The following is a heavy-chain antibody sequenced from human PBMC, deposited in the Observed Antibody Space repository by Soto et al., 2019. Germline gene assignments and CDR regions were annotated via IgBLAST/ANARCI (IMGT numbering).Heavy chain of an antibody. CDR1: GFTFSSYW. D-gene: IGHD1-26*01. J-gene: IGHJ4*02. CDR3: ARGARWWELPKYYFDY. CDR2: IKQDGSEK. Sequence: EVQLVESGGGLVQPGGSLRLSCAASGFTFSSYWMSWVRQAPGKGLEWVANIKQDGSEKYYVDSVKGRFTISRDNAKNSLYLQMNSLRAEDTAVYYCARGARWWELPKYYFDYWGQGTLVTVSS. V-gene: IGHV3-7*03.